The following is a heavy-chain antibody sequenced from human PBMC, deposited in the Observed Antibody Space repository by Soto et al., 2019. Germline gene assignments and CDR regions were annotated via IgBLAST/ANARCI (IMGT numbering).Heavy chain of an antibody. V-gene: IGHV3-48*01. CDR3: ARPVVATNDYYYYYGMDV. D-gene: IGHD5-12*01. CDR1: GFTFSSYS. Sequence: GGSLRLSCAASGFTFSSYSMNWVRQAPGKGLEWVSYISSSSSTIYYADSVKGRFTISRDNAKNSLYLQMNSLRAEDTAVYYCARPVVATNDYYYYYGMDVWGQGTTVTVSS. J-gene: IGHJ6*02. CDR2: ISSSSSTI.